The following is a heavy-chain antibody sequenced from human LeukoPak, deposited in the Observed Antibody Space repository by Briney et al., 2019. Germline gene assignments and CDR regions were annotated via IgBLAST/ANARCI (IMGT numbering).Heavy chain of an antibody. J-gene: IGHJ4*02. CDR1: GLTVTNNY. CDR2: LYSNGDT. D-gene: IGHD4-17*01. CDR3: IYGDYPLTY. Sequence: GGSLRLSCAASGLTVTNNYWHWVRQPPGKGPEWISLLYSNGDTKYADSVKGRFTFSRDNSKNTLYLQMNGLRAEDTAVYYCIYGDYPLTYWGQGTLVSVSS. V-gene: IGHV3-66*01.